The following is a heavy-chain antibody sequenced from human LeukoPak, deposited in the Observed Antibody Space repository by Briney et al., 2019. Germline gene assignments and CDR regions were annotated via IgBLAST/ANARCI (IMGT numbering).Heavy chain of an antibody. CDR1: GYTFTSYY. CDR2: INPSGGST. D-gene: IGHD1-7*01. Sequence: EASAKVSCKASGYTFTSYYMHWVRQAPGQGLEWMGIINPSGGSTSYAQKFQGRVTMTRDTSTSTVYMELSSLRSEDTAVYYCARVSSWNLVMYWGQGTLVTVSS. J-gene: IGHJ4*02. CDR3: ARVSSWNLVMY. V-gene: IGHV1-46*01.